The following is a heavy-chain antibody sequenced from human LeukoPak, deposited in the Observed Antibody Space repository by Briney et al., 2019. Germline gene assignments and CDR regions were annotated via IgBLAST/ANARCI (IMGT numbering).Heavy chain of an antibody. CDR1: GYTLTELS. Sequence: ASVKVSCKVSGYTLTELSMHWVRHAPGTGLEWMGGFYPEDGETIYAQRFQGRVTMTEDTSTDTAYMELSSLRSEDTAVYYCATVGGITFGGVIVSGYFDYWGQGTLVTVSS. D-gene: IGHD3-16*02. J-gene: IGHJ4*02. V-gene: IGHV1-24*01. CDR2: FYPEDGET. CDR3: ATVGGITFGGVIVSGYFDY.